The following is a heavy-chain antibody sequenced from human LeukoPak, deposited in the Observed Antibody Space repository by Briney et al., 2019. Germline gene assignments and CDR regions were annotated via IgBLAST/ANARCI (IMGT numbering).Heavy chain of an antibody. D-gene: IGHD3-10*01. CDR3: ARETGIYGSGNRGTYYFDY. J-gene: IGHJ4*02. CDR1: GFTVSSNY. V-gene: IGHV3-53*01. CDR2: IYSGGST. Sequence: GGSLRLSCAASGFTVSSNYMSWVRQAPGKGLEWVSVIYSGGSTYYADSVKGRFTISRDNSKNTLYLQMNSLRAEDTAVYYCARETGIYGSGNRGTYYFDYWGQGTLVTVSS.